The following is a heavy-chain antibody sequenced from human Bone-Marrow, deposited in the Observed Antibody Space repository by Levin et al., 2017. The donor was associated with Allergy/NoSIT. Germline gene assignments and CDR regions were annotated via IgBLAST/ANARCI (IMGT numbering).Heavy chain of an antibody. V-gene: IGHV1-18*01. D-gene: IGHD2-15*01. CDR1: GYTFTSYG. CDR3: ARVMYIVVVVAAKVMDV. J-gene: IGHJ6*02. CDR2: ISAYNGNT. Sequence: ASVKVSCKASGYTFTSYGISWVRQAPGQGLEWMGWISAYNGNTNYAQKLQGRVTMTTDTSTSTAYMELRSLRSDDTAVYYCARVMYIVVVVAAKVMDVWGQGTTVTVSS.